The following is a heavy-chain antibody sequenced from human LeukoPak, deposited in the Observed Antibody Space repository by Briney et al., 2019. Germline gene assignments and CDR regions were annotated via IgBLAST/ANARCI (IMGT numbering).Heavy chain of an antibody. CDR2: INHSGYT. Sequence: SETLSLTCAVSGVSFNDYYWSWVSQTPGKGLEWIGEINHSGYTNDSPSLKSRVTLSIDTSRKQFSLNLRSVTVADTGIYYCTRMTAGHDYWGQGTLVTVSS. V-gene: IGHV4-34*01. CDR1: GVSFNDYY. J-gene: IGHJ4*02. D-gene: IGHD2-21*02. CDR3: TRMTAGHDY.